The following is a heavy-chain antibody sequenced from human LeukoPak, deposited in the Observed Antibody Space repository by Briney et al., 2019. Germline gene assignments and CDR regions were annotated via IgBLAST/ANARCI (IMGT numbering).Heavy chain of an antibody. V-gene: IGHV3-23*01. CDR2: ISGSGGST. CDR1: GFTFSSYA. CDR3: AKDPPLWFGESHYFGY. Sequence: PGGSLRLSCAASGFTFSSYAMSWVRQAPGKGLEWVSAISGSGGSTYYADSVKGRFTISRDNSKNTLYLQMNSLRAEDTAVYYCAKDPPLWFGESHYFGYWGQGTLVTVSS. J-gene: IGHJ4*02. D-gene: IGHD3-10*01.